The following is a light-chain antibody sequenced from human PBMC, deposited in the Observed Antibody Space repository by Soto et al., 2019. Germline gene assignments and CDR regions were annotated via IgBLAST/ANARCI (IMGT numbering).Light chain of an antibody. CDR3: ISYTDRQSYL. J-gene: IGLJ1*01. Sequence: QSALTQHASVSGSPGQSITISCSGTSSDIASYNHVAWYQQFPGKSPKLMIYAVSDRPSGVSDRFSGSKSGITASLTISGLQTEDEADYYCISYTDRQSYLFGTGTKVTVL. V-gene: IGLV2-14*03. CDR1: SSDIASYNH. CDR2: AVS.